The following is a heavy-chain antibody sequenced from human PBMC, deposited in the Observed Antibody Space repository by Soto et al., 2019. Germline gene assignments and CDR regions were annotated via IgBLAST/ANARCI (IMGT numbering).Heavy chain of an antibody. D-gene: IGHD2-15*01. CDR1: GYTFTGYY. J-gene: IGHJ6*02. Sequence: QVQLVQSGAEVKKPGASVKVSCKASGYTFTGYYMHWVRQAPGQGLEWMGWINPNSGGTNYAQKFQGWVTMTRDTSISTAYMELSRLRSYDTAVYYCALGYCSGGSCYEGGYYYYYGMDVWGQGTTVTVSS. V-gene: IGHV1-2*04. CDR2: INPNSGGT. CDR3: ALGYCSGGSCYEGGYYYYYGMDV.